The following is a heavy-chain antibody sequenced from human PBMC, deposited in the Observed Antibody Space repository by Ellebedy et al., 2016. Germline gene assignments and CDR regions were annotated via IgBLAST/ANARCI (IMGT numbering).Heavy chain of an antibody. J-gene: IGHJ2*01. CDR1: GYSFTSYW. CDR3: ARHPLWSPRYCSSTSCPERYFDL. V-gene: IGHV5-51*01. CDR2: IYPGDSDT. D-gene: IGHD2-2*01. Sequence: GESLKISCKGSGYSFTSYWIGWVRQMPGKGLEWMGIIYPGDSDTRYSPSFQGQVTISADKSISTAYLQWSSLKASDTAMYYCARHPLWSPRYCSSTSCPERYFDLWGRGTLVTVSS.